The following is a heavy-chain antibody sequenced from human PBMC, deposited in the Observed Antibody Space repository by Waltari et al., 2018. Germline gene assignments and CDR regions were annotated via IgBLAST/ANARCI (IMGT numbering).Heavy chain of an antibody. Sequence: DVQLVESGGGLVQPGGSLRLSCEGSGFSITTYSMNWVRLAPGKGLEWVSFISGSRSRVFYYADTVKGRFTVSRDNDKNSLYLQMNNLRAEDTALYYCARIRGTLGHYYNMDVWSHGTTVTVSS. CDR3: ARIRGTLGHYYNMDV. D-gene: IGHD1-26*01. CDR1: GFSITTYS. V-gene: IGHV3-48*04. CDR2: ISGSRSRVF. J-gene: IGHJ6*03.